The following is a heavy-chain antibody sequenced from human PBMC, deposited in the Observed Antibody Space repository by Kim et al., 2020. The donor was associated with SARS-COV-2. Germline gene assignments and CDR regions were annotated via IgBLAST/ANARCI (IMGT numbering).Heavy chain of an antibody. V-gene: IGHV3-74*01. J-gene: IGHJ6*02. CDR2: INSDGSST. CDR1: GFTFSSYW. Sequence: GGSLRLSCAASGFTFSSYWMHWVRQAPGKGLVWVSRINSDGSSTSYADSVKGRFTISRDNAKNTLYLQMNSLRAEDTAVYYCASARTTYYDFWSGYYDYYYYYGMDVWGQGTTVTVSS. CDR3: ASARTTYYDFWSGYYDYYYYYGMDV. D-gene: IGHD3-3*01.